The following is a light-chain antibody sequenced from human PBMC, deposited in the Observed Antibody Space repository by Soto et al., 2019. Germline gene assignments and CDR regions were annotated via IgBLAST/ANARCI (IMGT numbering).Light chain of an antibody. CDR3: CSYAGGNAWV. CDR1: SGDVGAYNL. V-gene: IGLV2-23*01. J-gene: IGLJ3*02. CDR2: EDN. Sequence: QSALTQPASVSGSPGQSITISCSGSSGDVGAYNLVSWYQQHPGKAPRLIIFEDNKRPSGVSNRFSGSKSANTASLTIAGLQAGDEADYYCCSYAGGNAWVFGGGTKLTV.